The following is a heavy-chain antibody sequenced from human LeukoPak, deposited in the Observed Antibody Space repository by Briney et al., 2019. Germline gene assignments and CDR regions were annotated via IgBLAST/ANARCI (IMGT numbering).Heavy chain of an antibody. CDR2: VSSRSIYI. CDR1: GFTFNIDS. J-gene: IGHJ3*01. V-gene: IGHV3-21*01. CDR3: SRDLDCTVTTCYGGDDGFDL. Sequence: PGGSLRLSCAASGFTFNIDSMNWVRQAPGKGLEWVSSVSSRSIYIYYADSVQGRFTISRDNAQNSLYLEMNSLRDEDAAVYYCSRDLDCTVTTCYGGDDGFDLWGQGTMVTVSS. D-gene: IGHD2-2*01.